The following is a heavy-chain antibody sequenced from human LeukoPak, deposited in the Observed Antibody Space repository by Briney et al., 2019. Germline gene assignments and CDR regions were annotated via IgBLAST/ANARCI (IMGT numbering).Heavy chain of an antibody. CDR2: ITGTGYTT. D-gene: IGHD1-14*01. V-gene: IGHV3-23*01. CDR3: AKDLFGNLDAFDF. CDR1: GGPISSGSYY. Sequence: PSETLSLTCTVSGGPISSGSYYWSWIRQPAGKGLEWISVITGTGYTTYYADSVKGRFTISRDNFQSTVSLQMNSLTAEDTAVYYCAKDLFGNLDAFDFWGQGTMVTVSS. J-gene: IGHJ3*01.